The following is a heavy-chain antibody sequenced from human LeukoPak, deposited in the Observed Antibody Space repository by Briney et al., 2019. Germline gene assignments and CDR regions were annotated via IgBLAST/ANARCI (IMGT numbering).Heavy chain of an antibody. CDR1: GFTFSSYA. Sequence: GGSLRLSCAASGFTFSSYAMHWVRQAPSKGLEWVAVISYDGSNKYSVKGRFTISRDNSKNTLYLQMNSLRAEDTAVYYCARAAAIGPPDAFDIWGQGTMVTVSS. D-gene: IGHD5-18*01. V-gene: IGHV3-30*04. CDR3: ARAAAIGPPDAFDI. CDR2: ISYDGSNK. J-gene: IGHJ3*02.